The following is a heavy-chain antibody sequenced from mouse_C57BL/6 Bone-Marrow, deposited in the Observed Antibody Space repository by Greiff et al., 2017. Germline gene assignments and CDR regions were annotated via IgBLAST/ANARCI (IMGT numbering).Heavy chain of an antibody. CDR2: IYPGNSDT. V-gene: IGHV1-5*01. D-gene: IGHD3-2*02. Sequence: EVQLQQSGTVLARPGASVKMSCKTSGYTFTSYWMHWVKQRPGQGLEWIGAIYPGNSDTSYNQKFKGKAKLTAVTSASTAYMELSSLTNEDSAVYYGTKLDSSGSLYAMDYWGQGTSVTVSS. CDR1: GYTFTSYW. J-gene: IGHJ4*01. CDR3: TKLDSSGSLYAMDY.